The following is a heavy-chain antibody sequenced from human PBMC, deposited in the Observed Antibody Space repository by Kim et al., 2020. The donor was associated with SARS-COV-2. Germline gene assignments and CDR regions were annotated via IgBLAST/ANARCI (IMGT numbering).Heavy chain of an antibody. CDR3: ASHLGELSSREVY. V-gene: IGHV4-31*02. J-gene: IGHJ4*02. D-gene: IGHD3-16*02. Sequence: YHPSLKSRVTISVDTSKNQFSLKLSSVTAADTAVYYCASHLGELSSREVYWGQGTLVTVSS.